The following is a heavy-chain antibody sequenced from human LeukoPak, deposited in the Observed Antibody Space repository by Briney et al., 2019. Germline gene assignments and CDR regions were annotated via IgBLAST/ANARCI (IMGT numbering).Heavy chain of an antibody. CDR3: AIRYSGSYNDY. CDR1: GYSFTSYW. Sequence: GESLKISCKGSGYSFTSYWIGWVRQMPGKGLEWMGIIYPGDSDTTYSPSFQGQVTISVDKSISTAFLQWSSLKASDTAMYYCAIRYSGSYNDYWGQGTLVTVSS. J-gene: IGHJ4*02. D-gene: IGHD1-26*01. V-gene: IGHV5-51*01. CDR2: IYPGDSDT.